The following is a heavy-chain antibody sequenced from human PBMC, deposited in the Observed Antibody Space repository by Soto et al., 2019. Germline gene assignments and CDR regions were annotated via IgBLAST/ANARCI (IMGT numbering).Heavy chain of an antibody. CDR2: IYSGGST. J-gene: IGHJ1*01. CDR1: GFTLSTYA. CDR3: ARDRVESGYPEYFQH. D-gene: IGHD3-22*01. Sequence: PGGSLRLSCAASGFTLSTYAMSWVRQAPGKGLEWVSVIYSGGSTYYADSVKGRFTISRDNPKNTLYLQMNSLRAEDTAVYYCARDRVESGYPEYFQHWGQGTLVTVSS. V-gene: IGHV3-53*05.